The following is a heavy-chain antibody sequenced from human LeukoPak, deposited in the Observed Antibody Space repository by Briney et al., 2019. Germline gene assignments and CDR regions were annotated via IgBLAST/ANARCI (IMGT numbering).Heavy chain of an antibody. CDR3: ARGGSYYAYFDY. V-gene: IGHV4-34*01. D-gene: IGHD1-26*01. CDR2: ISHSGST. J-gene: IGHJ4*02. Sequence: SETLSLTCAVYGGSFSGYYWSWIRQPPGKGLEWIGEISHSGSTNYNPSLKSRVTISVDTSKNQFSLKLSSVTAADTAVCYCARGGSYYAYFDYWGQGTLVTVSS. CDR1: GGSFSGYY.